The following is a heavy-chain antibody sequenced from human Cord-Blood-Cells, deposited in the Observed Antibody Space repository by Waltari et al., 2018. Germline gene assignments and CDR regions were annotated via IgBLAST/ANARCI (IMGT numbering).Heavy chain of an antibody. V-gene: IGHV1-3*01. CDR2: INAGNGNT. CDR3: ARVCGGDCYEFFDY. J-gene: IGHJ4*02. Sequence: QVQLVQSGAEVKKPGASVKVSCKASGYTFTSYAMHWVRQAPGQRLEWMGWINAGNGNTKYSQKFQGRVTITRDTSASTAYMELSSLRFEDTAVYYCARVCGGDCYEFFDYWGQGTLVTVSS. D-gene: IGHD2-21*01. CDR1: GYTFTSYA.